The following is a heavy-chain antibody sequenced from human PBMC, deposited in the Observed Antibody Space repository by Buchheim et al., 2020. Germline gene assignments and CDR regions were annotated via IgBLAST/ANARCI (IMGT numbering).Heavy chain of an antibody. Sequence: QVQLVESGGGVVQPGRSLRLSCAASGFTFSSYGMHWVRQAPGKGLEWVAVISYDGSNKYYADSVKGRFTISRDNSKNTLYLQMNSLRAEDTAVYYCAKECELELRFAPYYFDYWGQGTL. CDR1: GFTFSSYG. CDR2: ISYDGSNK. CDR3: AKECELELRFAPYYFDY. V-gene: IGHV3-30*18. D-gene: IGHD1-7*01. J-gene: IGHJ4*02.